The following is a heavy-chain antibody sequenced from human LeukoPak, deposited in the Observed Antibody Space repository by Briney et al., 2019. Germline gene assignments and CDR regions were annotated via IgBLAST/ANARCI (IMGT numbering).Heavy chain of an antibody. CDR3: ARGPAMVRGVKGYYFDY. CDR2: IYPGDSDT. D-gene: IGHD3-10*01. Sequence: GESLKISCKGSGYSFTSYWIGWVRQMPGKGLEWMGIIYPGDSDTRYSPSFQGQVTISADKSIGTAYLQWSSLKASDTAMYYCARGPAMVRGVKGYYFDYWGQGTLVTVSS. CDR1: GYSFTSYW. J-gene: IGHJ4*02. V-gene: IGHV5-51*01.